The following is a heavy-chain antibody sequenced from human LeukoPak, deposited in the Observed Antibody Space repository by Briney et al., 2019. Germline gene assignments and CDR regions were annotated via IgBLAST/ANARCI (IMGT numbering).Heavy chain of an antibody. D-gene: IGHD4/OR15-4a*01. Sequence: KPSETLSLTCAVSGGSISSGNSQWGWLRHTPGKGLESLGTIFYTGSAYYNPSLKSRVTLSVDTSKNQFSLRLSSLTAADTAVYYCARLHQMVPGAMNYYYMDVWGRGTTVTVSS. CDR2: IFYTGSA. V-gene: IGHV4-39*01. CDR1: GGSISSGNSQ. J-gene: IGHJ6*03. CDR3: ARLHQMVPGAMNYYYMDV.